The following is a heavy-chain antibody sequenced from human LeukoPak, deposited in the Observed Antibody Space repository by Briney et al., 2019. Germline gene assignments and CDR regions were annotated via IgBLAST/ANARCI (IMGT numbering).Heavy chain of an antibody. CDR2: IYYSGST. V-gene: IGHV4-39*07. CDR1: GGSISSSSYY. CDR3: ARDQNDLT. D-gene: IGHD1-1*01. Sequence: SETLSFTCTVSGGSISSSSYYWGWIRQPPGKGLEWIGSIYYSGSTYYNPSLKSRVTISVDTSKNQFSLKLSSVTAADTAVYYCARDQNDLTWGQGTLVTVSS. J-gene: IGHJ5*02.